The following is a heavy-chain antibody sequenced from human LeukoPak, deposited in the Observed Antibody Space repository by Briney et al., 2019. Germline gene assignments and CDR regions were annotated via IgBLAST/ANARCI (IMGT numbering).Heavy chain of an antibody. CDR1: GGSISSYY. Sequence: SETLSLTCTVSGGSISSYYWSWIRQPPGKGLEWIGYIYYSGSTNYNPSLKSRVTISVDTSKNQFSLKLSSVTAADTAVYYCARQGSGSYFYYDYWGQGTLVTVSS. V-gene: IGHV4-59*01. CDR2: IYYSGST. J-gene: IGHJ4*02. D-gene: IGHD1-26*01. CDR3: ARQGSGSYFYYDY.